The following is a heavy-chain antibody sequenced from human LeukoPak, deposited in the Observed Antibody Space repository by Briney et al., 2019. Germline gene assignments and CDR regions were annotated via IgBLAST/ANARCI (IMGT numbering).Heavy chain of an antibody. J-gene: IGHJ6*03. CDR3: AKGNYNDYYYYYMDV. CDR2: ISGSGGST. V-gene: IGHV3-23*01. CDR1: GFTFSSYA. Sequence: PGGSLRLSCAAPGFTFSSYAMSWVRQAPGKGLEWVSAISGSGGSTYYADSVKGQFTISRDNSRNTLYLQMNSLRAEDTAVYYCAKGNYNDYYYYYMDVWGKGTTVTVSS. D-gene: IGHD1-7*01.